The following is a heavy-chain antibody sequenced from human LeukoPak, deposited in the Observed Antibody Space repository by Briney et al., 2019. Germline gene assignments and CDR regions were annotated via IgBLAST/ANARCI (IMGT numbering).Heavy chain of an antibody. D-gene: IGHD6-6*01. Sequence: SETLFLTCTDSGGSISSYYWSWIRQPPGKGLEWIGYIYTSGSTNYNPSLKSRVTISVDTSKNQFSLKLSSVTAADTAVYYRARHEEYSSSSALFDYWGQGTLVTVSS. J-gene: IGHJ4*02. CDR3: ARHEEYSSSSALFDY. CDR1: GGSISSYY. CDR2: IYTSGST. V-gene: IGHV4-4*09.